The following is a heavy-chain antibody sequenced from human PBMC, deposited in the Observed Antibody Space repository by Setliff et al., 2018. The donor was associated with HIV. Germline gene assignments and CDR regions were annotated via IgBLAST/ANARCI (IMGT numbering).Heavy chain of an antibody. CDR3: AGRGGYNDWYFDY. D-gene: IGHD5-12*01. V-gene: IGHV4-59*01. CDR2: IYYSGTT. J-gene: IGHJ4*02. Sequence: PSETLSLTCTVSGGSISSYYWSWIRQPPGKGLEWIGDIYYSGTTNYNPSLESRVTISIDTSKSQFSLKLTSVTTADTAMYYCAGRGGYNDWYFDYWGQGALVTVSS. CDR1: GGSISSYY.